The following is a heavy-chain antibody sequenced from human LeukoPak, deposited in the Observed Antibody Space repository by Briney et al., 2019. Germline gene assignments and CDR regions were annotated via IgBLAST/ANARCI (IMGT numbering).Heavy chain of an antibody. Sequence: SETLSLTCTVSGGSINSYYWSWIRQPPGKGLEWIGRIHTSGNTNYSPSLKSRVTISRDTSKNQFSLRLTSVTAADTAVYYCVRDWNGDYFDYWGQGTLVTVSS. D-gene: IGHD1-1*01. CDR2: IHTSGNT. V-gene: IGHV4-4*07. CDR3: VRDWNGDYFDY. J-gene: IGHJ4*02. CDR1: GGSINSYY.